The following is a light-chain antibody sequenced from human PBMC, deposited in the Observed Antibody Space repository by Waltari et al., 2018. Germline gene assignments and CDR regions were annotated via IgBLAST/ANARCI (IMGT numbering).Light chain of an antibody. CDR3: CSYAGRRSLM. CDR2: DDN. Sequence: QSALTQTASVSGSPGQSITISCTGTSSDIGSHNLVSWYQKSPGKAPRLIIYDDNKRPSGASNRFSGSKSGNTASLTIFGLQAEDEGEYYCCSYAGRRSLMFGGGTKVTVL. CDR1: SSDIGSHNL. J-gene: IGLJ3*02. V-gene: IGLV2-23*01.